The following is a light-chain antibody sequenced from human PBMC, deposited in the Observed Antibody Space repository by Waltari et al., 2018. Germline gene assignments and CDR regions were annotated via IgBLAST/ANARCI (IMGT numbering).Light chain of an antibody. Sequence: DIQMTQSPSTLSASVGDRVTITCRASQSISSWLAWYQQKPGKAPKLLIYKASSLESGVPSRFSGSGSGTEFTLTISSLQPDDFATYYCQQGFGTPRSFGQGTKVEI. J-gene: IGKJ1*01. V-gene: IGKV1-5*03. CDR2: KAS. CDR3: QQGFGTPRS. CDR1: QSISSW.